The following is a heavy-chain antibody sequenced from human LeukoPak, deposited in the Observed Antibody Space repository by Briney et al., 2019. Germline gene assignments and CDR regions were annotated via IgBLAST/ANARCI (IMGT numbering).Heavy chain of an antibody. Sequence: PGESLRLSCAASGFTFSSYSMNWVRQAPGKGLEWVSSISSSSSYIYYADSVKGRFTISRDNSKNTLSLQMDSLRAEDTAVYYCARPTSSWSVDDAFDIWGQGTMVTVSS. V-gene: IGHV3-21*01. CDR3: ARPTSSWSVDDAFDI. CDR1: GFTFSSYS. D-gene: IGHD6-13*01. CDR2: ISSSSSYI. J-gene: IGHJ3*02.